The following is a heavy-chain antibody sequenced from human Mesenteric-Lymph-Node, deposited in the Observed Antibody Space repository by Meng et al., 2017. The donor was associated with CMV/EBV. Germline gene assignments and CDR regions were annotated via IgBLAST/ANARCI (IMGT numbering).Heavy chain of an antibody. J-gene: IGHJ4*02. Sequence: VSGGYISSSNWWSWVRQPPGKGLEWIGEIYHSGSTNYNPSLKSRVTISVDKSKNQFSLKLSSVTAADTAVYYCAGTAIRVGATTFVYWGQGTLVTVSS. V-gene: IGHV4-4*02. D-gene: IGHD1-26*01. CDR2: IYHSGST. CDR1: GGYISSSNW. CDR3: AGTAIRVGATTFVY.